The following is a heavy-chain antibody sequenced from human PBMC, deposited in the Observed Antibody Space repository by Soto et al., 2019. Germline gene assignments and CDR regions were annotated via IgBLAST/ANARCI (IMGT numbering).Heavy chain of an antibody. CDR2: ISGSGGST. J-gene: IGHJ5*02. CDR3: AKGTRLAAAGDYHWFYP. CDR1: GFTFSSYA. V-gene: IGHV3-23*01. Sequence: EVQLLESGGGLVQPGGSLRLSCAASGFTFSSYAMSWVRQAPGKGLEWVSAISGSGGSTYYADSVKGRFTISRDNSKKTVYLQMSSLRAEDTAVYYCAKGTRLAAAGDYHWFYPWGQGYLVTVSA. D-gene: IGHD6-13*01.